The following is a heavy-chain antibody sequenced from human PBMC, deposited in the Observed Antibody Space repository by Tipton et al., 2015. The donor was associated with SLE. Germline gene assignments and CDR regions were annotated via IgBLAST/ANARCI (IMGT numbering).Heavy chain of an antibody. J-gene: IGHJ4*02. Sequence: TLSLTCAVYGGSFSGYYWTWIRQPPGKGLEWIGEIDHSGGTKNNPSPKSRVTISVDTSKNQFSLRLTSVTAADTAVYYCARAFRGRSSSWYDYWGQGNLVTVSS. D-gene: IGHD6-13*01. V-gene: IGHV4-34*01. CDR2: IDHSGGT. CDR1: GGSFSGYY. CDR3: ARAFRGRSSSWYDY.